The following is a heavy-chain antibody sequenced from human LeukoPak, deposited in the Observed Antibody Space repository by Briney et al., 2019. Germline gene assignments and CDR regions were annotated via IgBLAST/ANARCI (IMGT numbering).Heavy chain of an antibody. Sequence: PGGSLRLSCAASGFTFDDYGMSWVRQAPGKGLEWVSGINWNGGSTGYADSVKGRFTISRDNAKNSLYLQMKSLRAEDTALYHCVRDHYDSSGYYYWYFDLWGRGTLVTVS. V-gene: IGHV3-20*01. CDR1: GFTFDDYG. CDR3: VRDHYDSSGYYYWYFDL. CDR2: INWNGGST. J-gene: IGHJ2*01. D-gene: IGHD3-22*01.